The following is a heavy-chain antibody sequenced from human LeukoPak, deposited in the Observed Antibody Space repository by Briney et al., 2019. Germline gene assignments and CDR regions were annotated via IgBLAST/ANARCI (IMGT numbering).Heavy chain of an antibody. V-gene: IGHV3-23*01. CDR2: IIGGAGST. CDR1: GFSFSSHG. D-gene: IGHD1-26*01. Sequence: GGSLRLSCAASGFSFSSHGMSWVRQAPGKGLEWVSGIIGGAGSTYYADSVKGRFTISGDNSKNTLFLQMNSLRAEDTAVYYCAECMGATVFEYWGQGTLVTVSS. J-gene: IGHJ4*02. CDR3: AECMGATVFEY.